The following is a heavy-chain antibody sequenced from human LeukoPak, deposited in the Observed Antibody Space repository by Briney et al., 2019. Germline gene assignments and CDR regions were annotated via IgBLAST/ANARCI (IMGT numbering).Heavy chain of an antibody. CDR1: GFSFSSYE. CDR3: ASRRAVTFDY. CDR2: ISSSGSTI. Sequence: GGSLRLSCAASGFSFSSYEMNWVRQAPGKGLEWVSYISSSGSTIYYADSVKGRFTISRDNAKNSLYLQMNSLRAEDTAVYYCASRRAVTFDYWGQGTLVTVSS. J-gene: IGHJ4*02. V-gene: IGHV3-48*03. D-gene: IGHD6-19*01.